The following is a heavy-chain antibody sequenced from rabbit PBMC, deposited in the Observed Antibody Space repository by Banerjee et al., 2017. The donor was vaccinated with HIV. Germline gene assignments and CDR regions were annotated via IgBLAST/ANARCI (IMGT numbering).Heavy chain of an antibody. CDR1: GFSFSNKYV. J-gene: IGHJ4*01. CDR2: IYTGTSGST. Sequence: QSLEESGGDLVKPEGSLTLTCTASGFSFSNKYVMCWVRQAPGKGLELIACIYTGTSGSTYYANWAKGRFTISKTSSTTVTLQMTSLTAADTATYFCARDLAGVVGWNFNLWGPGTLVTVS. V-gene: IGHV1S40*01. D-gene: IGHD4-1*01. CDR3: ARDLAGVVGWNFNL.